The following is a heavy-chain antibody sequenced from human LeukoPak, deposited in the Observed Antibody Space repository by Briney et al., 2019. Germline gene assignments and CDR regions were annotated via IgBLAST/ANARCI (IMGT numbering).Heavy chain of an antibody. V-gene: IGHV4-38-2*02. CDR3: AREGSIGDAFDI. CDR2: IYHVGST. J-gene: IGHJ3*02. Sequence: KPSETLCLTCTVSGYSISSGYYWGWIRQPPGKGLEWIGSIYHVGSTYYNPSLKSRVTISVDTSKNQFSLKLSSVTAADTAVYYCAREGSIGDAFDIWGQGTWSPSLQ. CDR1: GYSISSGYY.